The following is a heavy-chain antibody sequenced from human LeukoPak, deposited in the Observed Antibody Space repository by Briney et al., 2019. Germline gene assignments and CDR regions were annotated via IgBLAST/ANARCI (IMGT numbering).Heavy chain of an antibody. Sequence: SETLSLTCAVSGGSISDYYWSCIRQPAAKGLEWIGRIYTSGSTNYNPSLKSRVTLSVDTSKNQFSLKLSTVTAADTAVYYCARGRDPLSGDYMYTWGKRTTVTVSS. CDR3: ARGRDPLSGDYMYT. CDR2: IYTSGST. CDR1: GGSISDYY. V-gene: IGHV4-4*07. D-gene: IGHD2-15*01. J-gene: IGHJ6*03.